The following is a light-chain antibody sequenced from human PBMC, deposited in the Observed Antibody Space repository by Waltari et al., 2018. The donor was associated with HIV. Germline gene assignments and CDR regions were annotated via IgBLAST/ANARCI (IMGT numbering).Light chain of an antibody. CDR3: CSYAGTYTYV. V-gene: IGLV2-11*01. CDR2: DVT. CDR1: SSDVGGYDS. Sequence: SALTQPRSVSGSPGQSVTNSCTGTSSDVGGYDSVSWYQHHPGKAPKLIIFDVTKRPSGVPVRFSGSKSGDTASLTISGLQAVDEADYYCCSYAGTYTYVFGSGTKVTVL. J-gene: IGLJ1*01.